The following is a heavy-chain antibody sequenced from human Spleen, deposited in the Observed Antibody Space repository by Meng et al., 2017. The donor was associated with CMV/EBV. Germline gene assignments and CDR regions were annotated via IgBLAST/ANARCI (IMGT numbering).Heavy chain of an antibody. Sequence: ASGFIFSDHYMDWVRQAPGKGLEWVGRTRNKANRYTTEYAASVKGRFTISRDDSKNSLYLQMNSLRTEDTAVYYCTRADYSNYYFDSWGQGTLVTVSS. CDR2: TRNKANRYTT. CDR3: TRADYSNYYFDS. J-gene: IGHJ4*02. D-gene: IGHD4-11*01. CDR1: GFIFSDHY. V-gene: IGHV3-72*01.